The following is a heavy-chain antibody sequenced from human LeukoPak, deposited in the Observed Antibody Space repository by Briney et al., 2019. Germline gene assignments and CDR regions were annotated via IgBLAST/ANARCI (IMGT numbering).Heavy chain of an antibody. J-gene: IGHJ3*02. CDR3: ARASYSSGWYEDAFDI. CDR2: INPNSGGT. D-gene: IGHD6-19*01. V-gene: IGHV1-2*02. CDR1: GYTFIAYY. Sequence: ASVKVSCKASGYTFIAYYMHWVRQAPGQGLEWMGWINPNSGGTNYAQKFQGRVTMTRDTSISTAYMELSRLRSDDTAVYYCARASYSSGWYEDAFDIWGQGTMVTVSS.